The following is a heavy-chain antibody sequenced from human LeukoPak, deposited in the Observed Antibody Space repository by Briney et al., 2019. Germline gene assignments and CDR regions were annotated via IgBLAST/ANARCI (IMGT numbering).Heavy chain of an antibody. Sequence: PGGSLRLSCAASGFTFSSYGMHWVRQAPGKGLEWVAFIRYDGSNKYYTDSVKGRLTISRDNSKNTLYLQMNSLRVEDTAVYYCAKNGGNSSGWYAWGQGTLVTVSS. D-gene: IGHD6-19*01. V-gene: IGHV3-30*02. CDR2: IRYDGSNK. CDR1: GFTFSSYG. J-gene: IGHJ5*02. CDR3: AKNGGNSSGWYA.